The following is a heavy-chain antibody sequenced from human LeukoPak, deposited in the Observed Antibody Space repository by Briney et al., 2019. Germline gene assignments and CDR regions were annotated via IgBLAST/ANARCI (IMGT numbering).Heavy chain of an antibody. V-gene: IGHV1-24*01. CDR2: FDPEDGET. CDR3: ATERYCSGGSCPGLYSYYGMDV. CDR1: GYTLTELS. Sequence: ASVKVSCKVSGYTLTELSMHWVRQAPGKGLEWMGGFDPEDGETIYAQKFQGRVTMTEDTSTDTAYMELSSLRSEDTAVYYCATERYCSGGSCPGLYSYYGMDVWGQGTTVTVSS. J-gene: IGHJ6*02. D-gene: IGHD2-15*01.